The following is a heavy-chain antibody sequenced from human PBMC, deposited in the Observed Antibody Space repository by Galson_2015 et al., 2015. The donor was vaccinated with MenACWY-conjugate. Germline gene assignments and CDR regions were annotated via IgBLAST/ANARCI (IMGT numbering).Heavy chain of an antibody. D-gene: IGHD2-21*01. Sequence: AISGGSVSSNHAAWTWIRQSPSRGLEWLGRTYYRSKWYNDYAFYLKSRITVNPDTSKNQFSLQLNSVTPEDTAVYYCARWGPSHTAYRPSTDQINDAFDVWGQGTMVTVSS. CDR3: ARWGPSHTAYRPSTDQINDAFDV. J-gene: IGHJ3*01. V-gene: IGHV6-1*01. CDR2: TYYRSKWYN. CDR1: GGSVSSNHAA.